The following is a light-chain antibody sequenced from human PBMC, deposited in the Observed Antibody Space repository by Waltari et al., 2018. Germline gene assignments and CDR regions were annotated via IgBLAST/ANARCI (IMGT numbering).Light chain of an antibody. CDR3: CSYAGSYILV. CDR1: SSDVCYYKY. J-gene: IGLJ2*01. Sequence: QSALTQPRSVSGSPGQSVTISCTGTSSDVCYYKYVSWYQQYPGKAPKLIIYDVTERPSGVPDRFSGSKSGNTASLTISGLQAEDDADYFCCSYAGSYILVFGGGTKLTVL. CDR2: DVT. V-gene: IGLV2-11*01.